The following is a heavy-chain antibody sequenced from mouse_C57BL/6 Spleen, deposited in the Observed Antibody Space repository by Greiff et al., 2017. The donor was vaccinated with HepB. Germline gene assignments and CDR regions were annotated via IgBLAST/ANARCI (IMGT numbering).Heavy chain of an antibody. CDR2: ISSGSSTI. D-gene: IGHD1-1*01. Sequence: DVQLQESGGGLVKPGGSLKLSCAASGFTFSDYGMHWVRQAPEKGLEWVAYISSGSSTIYYADTVKGRFTISRDNAKNTLFLQMTSLRSEDTAMYYCARKDGSSYLYFDVWGTGTTVTVAS. V-gene: IGHV5-17*01. J-gene: IGHJ1*03. CDR1: GFTFSDYG. CDR3: ARKDGSSYLYFDV.